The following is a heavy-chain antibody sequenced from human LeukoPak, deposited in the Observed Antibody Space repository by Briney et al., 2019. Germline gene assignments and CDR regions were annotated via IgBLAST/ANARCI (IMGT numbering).Heavy chain of an antibody. V-gene: IGHV1-8*01. Sequence: GASVKVSCKASGYTFTSYDINWVRQATGPGREWMGWMNPNSGNTGYAQNFQGRVTMSRNTSISTAYMEVSSLRSEDTAVYYCARGLGRGWYYFQHWGQGTLVTVSS. CDR1: GYTFTSYD. J-gene: IGHJ1*01. D-gene: IGHD6-19*01. CDR3: ARGLGRGWYYFQH. CDR2: MNPNSGNT.